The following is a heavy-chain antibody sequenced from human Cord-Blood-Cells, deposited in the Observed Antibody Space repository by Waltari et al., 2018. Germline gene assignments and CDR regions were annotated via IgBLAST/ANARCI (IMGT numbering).Heavy chain of an antibody. CDR1: GFTFSSYW. D-gene: IGHD1-26*01. V-gene: IGHV3-7*01. Sequence: EVQLVESGGGLVQPGGSLRLSCAASGFTFSSYWMSWVRQAQGKVVEEVAKIKQDGSEKYYVDSVKGRFTIARDNAKKSLYLQMNSLRAEDTAVYYCAHNSGSYWSAFDIWGQGTMVTVSS. CDR2: IKQDGSEK. J-gene: IGHJ3*02. CDR3: AHNSGSYWSAFDI.